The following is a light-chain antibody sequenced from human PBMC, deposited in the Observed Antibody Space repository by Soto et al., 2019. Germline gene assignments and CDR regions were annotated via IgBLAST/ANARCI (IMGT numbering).Light chain of an antibody. J-gene: IGKJ1*01. Sequence: EIVLTHSPGTLSLSPCERATLSCSASQSVSSSYLAWYQQKPGQAPRLLIYGASSRATGIPDRFSGSGSGTDFTLTISSLKPEDFAVYYCQQRSNWPRTFGQGTKVDIK. CDR1: QSVSSSY. CDR3: QQRSNWPRT. V-gene: IGKV3D-20*02. CDR2: GAS.